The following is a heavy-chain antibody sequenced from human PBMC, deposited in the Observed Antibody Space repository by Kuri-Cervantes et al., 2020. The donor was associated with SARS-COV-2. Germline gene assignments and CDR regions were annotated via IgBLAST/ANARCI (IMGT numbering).Heavy chain of an antibody. D-gene: IGHD3-10*01. Sequence: SETLSLTCAVYGGSFSGYYWSWIRQPPGKGLEWIGEINHSGSTNYNPSLKRRVTISVDTSKNQFSLKLSSVTAADTAVYYCATEYYYASGSPDAFDIWGQGTMVTVSS. CDR2: INHSGST. CDR3: ATEYYYASGSPDAFDI. CDR1: GGSFSGYY. V-gene: IGHV4-34*01. J-gene: IGHJ3*02.